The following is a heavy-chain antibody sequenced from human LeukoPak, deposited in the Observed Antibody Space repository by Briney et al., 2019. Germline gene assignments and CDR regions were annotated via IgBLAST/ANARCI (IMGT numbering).Heavy chain of an antibody. J-gene: IGHJ6*03. CDR3: ARDRVEWTPRFLVQYYYMDV. Sequence: GGSLRLSCAASGFTFSTYWMNWVRQAPGKGLEGVANIKQDGSEKFYVDSVKGRFTISRDNAKNSLYLQMNSLRAEDTAVYYCARDRVEWTPRFLVQYYYMDVWGKGTTVTVSS. D-gene: IGHD3-3*01. CDR2: IKQDGSEK. CDR1: GFTFSTYW. V-gene: IGHV3-7*01.